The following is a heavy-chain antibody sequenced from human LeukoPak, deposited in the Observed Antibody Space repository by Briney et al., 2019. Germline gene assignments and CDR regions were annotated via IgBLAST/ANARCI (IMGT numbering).Heavy chain of an antibody. D-gene: IGHD4/OR15-4a*01. CDR1: GLTFSSYG. Sequence: GGSLRLSCAASGLTFSSYGMHWVRQAPGKGLEWVAVISYDGSNKYYADSVKGRFTISRDNSKNTLYLQMNSLRAEDTAVCYCAKGGVPPAGYWGQGTLVTVSS. V-gene: IGHV3-30*18. CDR2: ISYDGSNK. CDR3: AKGGVPPAGY. J-gene: IGHJ4*02.